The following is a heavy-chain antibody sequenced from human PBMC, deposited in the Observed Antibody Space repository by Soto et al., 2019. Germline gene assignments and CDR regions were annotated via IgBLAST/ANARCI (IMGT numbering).Heavy chain of an antibody. D-gene: IGHD2-21*02. V-gene: IGHV5-10-1*01. J-gene: IGHJ4*02. CDR2: IDPSDSYT. Sequence: GESLKISCQCSGYSFTSYWISWVRQMPGKGLEWMGRIDPSDSYTNYSPSFQGHVTISADKSISTAYLQWSSLKASDTAMYYCARHRRVVVVTATSPPDDYWGQGTLVTVSS. CDR1: GYSFTSYW. CDR3: ARHRRVVVVTATSPPDDY.